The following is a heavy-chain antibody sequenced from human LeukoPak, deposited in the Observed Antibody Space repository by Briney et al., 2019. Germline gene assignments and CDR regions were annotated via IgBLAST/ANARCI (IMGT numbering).Heavy chain of an antibody. CDR3: AREQPYLSSGWHRGDAFDI. CDR2: INPNSGGT. J-gene: IGHJ3*02. V-gene: IGHV1-2*02. Sequence: ASVKVSCKASGYTFTGYYMHWVRQAPGQGLEWMGWINPNSGGTNYAQKFQGRVTMTRDTSISTAYMELSRLRPDDTAVYYCAREQPYLSSGWHRGDAFDIWGQGTMVTVSS. D-gene: IGHD6-19*01. CDR1: GYTFTGYY.